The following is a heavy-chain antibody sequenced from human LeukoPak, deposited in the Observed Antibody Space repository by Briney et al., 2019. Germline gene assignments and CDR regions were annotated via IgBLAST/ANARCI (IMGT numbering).Heavy chain of an antibody. V-gene: IGHV1-69*04. D-gene: IGHD3-16*01. Sequence: ASVKVSCKASGGTFSSYAISWVRQAPGQGLEWMGRIIPILGIANYAQKFQGRVTITADKSTSTAYMELSSLRSEDTAVYYCARDGLGGPYAFDIWGQGTMVTVSS. CDR2: IIPILGIA. CDR3: ARDGLGGPYAFDI. CDR1: GGTFSSYA. J-gene: IGHJ3*02.